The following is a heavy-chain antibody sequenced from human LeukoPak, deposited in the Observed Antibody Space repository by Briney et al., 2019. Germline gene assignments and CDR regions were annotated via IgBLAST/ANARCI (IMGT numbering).Heavy chain of an antibody. CDR1: GYTFTGYY. Sequence: GASVKVSCKASGYTFTGYYMHWVRQAPGQGLEWMGWINPNSGGTNYAQKFQGRVTMTRDTSISTAYMELSRLRSDDTAVYYCARDHVTMVRGVSPHYWGQGTLVTVSS. CDR3: ARDHVTMVRGVSPHY. J-gene: IGHJ4*02. D-gene: IGHD3-10*01. CDR2: INPNSGGT. V-gene: IGHV1-2*02.